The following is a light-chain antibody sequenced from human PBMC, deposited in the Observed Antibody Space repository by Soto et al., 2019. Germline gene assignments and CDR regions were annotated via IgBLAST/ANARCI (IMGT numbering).Light chain of an antibody. CDR2: EVS. V-gene: IGLV2-14*01. Sequence: QSALTQPASVSGSPGQSITISCAGINSDVGDHNYVSWYQQHPGKAPRLLIYEVSNRPSGISNRFSGSKSGNTASLIISGLQAEDEADYYCGSYSSGNTVVLGGGTQLTVL. CDR1: NSDVGDHNY. J-gene: IGLJ7*01. CDR3: GSYSSGNTVV.